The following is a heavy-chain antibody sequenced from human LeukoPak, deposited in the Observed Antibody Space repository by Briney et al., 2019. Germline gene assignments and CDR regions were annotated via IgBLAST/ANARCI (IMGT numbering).Heavy chain of an antibody. CDR1: GYSISSGYY. CDR2: IYHSGST. CDR3: ARDIRVIGATLYFDY. D-gene: IGHD1-26*01. J-gene: IGHJ4*02. Sequence: SETLSLTCAVSGYSISSGYYWGWIRQPPGKGLEWIGSIYHSGSTYYNPSLKSRVTISVDTSKNQFSLKLSSVTAADTAVYYCARDIRVIGATLYFDYWGQGILVTVSS. V-gene: IGHV4-38-2*02.